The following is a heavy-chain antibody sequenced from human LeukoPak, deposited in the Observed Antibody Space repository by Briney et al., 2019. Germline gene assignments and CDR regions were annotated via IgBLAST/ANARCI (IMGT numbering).Heavy chain of an antibody. J-gene: IGHJ4*02. D-gene: IGHD5-18*01. CDR2: FYPGDSDT. Sequence: GESLKISCKGSGYSFTNYWIAWVRQLPGKGLEWMGIFYPGDSDTRYSPSFQGQVTISADKSISTAYLQWSSLKASDTATYYCARHGYSYGSPGDYWGQGTLVTVSS. CDR3: ARHGYSYGSPGDY. CDR1: GYSFTNYW. V-gene: IGHV5-51*01.